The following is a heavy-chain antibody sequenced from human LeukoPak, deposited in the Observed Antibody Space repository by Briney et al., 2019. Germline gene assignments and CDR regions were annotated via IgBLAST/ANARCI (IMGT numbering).Heavy chain of an antibody. CDR1: GGSVSSGTYY. V-gene: IGHV4-61*01. D-gene: IGHD2-8*01. CDR3: TRSTNLEAFDI. CDR2: IYYSGST. Sequence: SETLSLTCTVSGGSVSSGTYYWSWIRQPPGKGLEWTGYIYYSGSTNYNPSLKSRVTISVDTSKNQCSLKLSSVTTADTAVYYCTRSTNLEAFDIWGQGTMVTVSS. J-gene: IGHJ3*02.